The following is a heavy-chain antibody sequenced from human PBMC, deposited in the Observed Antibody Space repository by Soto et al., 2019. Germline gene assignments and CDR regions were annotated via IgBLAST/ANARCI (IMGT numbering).Heavy chain of an antibody. CDR3: XXXXXXXXXXXXXXDV. V-gene: IGHV2-5*02. CDR2: IYWDDDK. J-gene: IGHJ3*01. CDR1: GFSLSTSGVG. Sequence: QITLKESGPTLVKPTQTLTLTCIFSGFSLSTSGVGVGWIRQPPGKSLEWLALIYWDDDKRYNASLKSRLNXXXXXXXXXXXXXXXXXXXXXXXXXXXXXXXXXXXXXXXXXDVWGQGTLVVVSS.